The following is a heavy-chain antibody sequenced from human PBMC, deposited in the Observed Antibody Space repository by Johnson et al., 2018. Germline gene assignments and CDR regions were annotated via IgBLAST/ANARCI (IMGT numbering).Heavy chain of an antibody. J-gene: IGHJ6*02. Sequence: QVQLVQSGGGVVQPGRSLRLSCAASGFTFSSYGMHWVRQAPGKGLEWVAVIWYDGSNKYYADSVKGRFTISRDNSKNTLYLQMNSLRAEDTAVYYCERDRREMATITWYYYYGMDVWGQGTTVTVSS. CDR3: ERDRREMATITWYYYYGMDV. CDR1: GFTFSSYG. D-gene: IGHD5-24*01. CDR2: IWYDGSNK. V-gene: IGHV3-33*01.